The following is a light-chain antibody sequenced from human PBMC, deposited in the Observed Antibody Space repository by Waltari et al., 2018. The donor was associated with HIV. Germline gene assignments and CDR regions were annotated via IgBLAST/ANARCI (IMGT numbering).Light chain of an antibody. Sequence: EIVLTQSPRTLSLSPGERATPSCRSSQIVSSNSLAWYQQRGGQAPRLLIYAASSRATGIPDRFSGSGSGTDFTLTISRLEPEDFAVYYCHEYGSSPPRTFGQGTRLEIK. J-gene: IGKJ5*01. CDR1: QIVSSNS. CDR2: AAS. CDR3: HEYGSSPPRT. V-gene: IGKV3-20*01.